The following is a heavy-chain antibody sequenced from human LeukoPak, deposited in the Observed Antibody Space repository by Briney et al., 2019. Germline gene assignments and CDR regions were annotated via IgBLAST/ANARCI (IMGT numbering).Heavy chain of an antibody. V-gene: IGHV4-38-2*01. CDR2: IYHTGST. CDR3: ARLSYYYYYMDV. Sequence: SETLSLTCAVSGFSISSDNYWGWIRPPPGKGLEWIGSIYHTGSTYYNPSLKSRVTISVDTSKNQFSLKLNSVTAADTAVYYCARLSYYYYYMDVWGRGTTATVSS. CDR1: GFSISSDNY. J-gene: IGHJ6*03. D-gene: IGHD3-10*01.